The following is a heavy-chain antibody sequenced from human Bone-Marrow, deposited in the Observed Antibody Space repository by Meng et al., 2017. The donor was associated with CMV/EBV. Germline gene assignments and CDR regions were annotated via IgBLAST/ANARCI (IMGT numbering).Heavy chain of an antibody. D-gene: IGHD2-15*01. CDR1: GFTFSNAW. CDR2: IKSKTDGGTT. J-gene: IGHJ4*02. V-gene: IGHV3-15*01. CDR3: TTDLEAFDIVVVVAADTDY. Sequence: GESLKISCAASGFTFSNAWMSWVRQAPGKGLEWVGRIKSKTDGGTTDYAAPVKGRFTISRGDSKNTLYLQMNSLKTEDTAVYYCTTDLEAFDIVVVVAADTDYWGQGTLVTVSS.